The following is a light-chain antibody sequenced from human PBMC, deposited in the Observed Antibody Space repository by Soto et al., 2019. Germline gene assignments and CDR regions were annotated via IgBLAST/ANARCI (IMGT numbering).Light chain of an antibody. J-gene: IGLJ2*01. CDR3: AAWDDSLNVHVV. CDR2: SNN. CDR1: SSNIGSNT. Sequence: QSVLTQPPSASGTPGQRVTISCSGSSSNIGSNTVNWYQQLPGTAPKLLIYSNNQRPSGVPDRFSGSKSDTSASLAISGLQSEDEADYYCAAWDDSLNVHVVFGGGTKLTVL. V-gene: IGLV1-44*01.